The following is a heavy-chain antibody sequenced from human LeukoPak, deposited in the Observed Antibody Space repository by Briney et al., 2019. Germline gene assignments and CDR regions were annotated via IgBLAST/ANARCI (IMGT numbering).Heavy chain of an antibody. CDR3: ARVHPRSYYAVDY. Sequence: PGGSLRLSCAVSGFIVSSNYMSWVRQAPGKGLEWVSVIYSGSSPYYSDSVKGRFTISRDTSKNTLYLQMSSLRADDTAVYYCARVHPRSYYAVDYWGQGTLVTVPS. CDR1: GFIVSSNY. D-gene: IGHD1-26*01. V-gene: IGHV3-66*01. CDR2: IYSGSSP. J-gene: IGHJ4*02.